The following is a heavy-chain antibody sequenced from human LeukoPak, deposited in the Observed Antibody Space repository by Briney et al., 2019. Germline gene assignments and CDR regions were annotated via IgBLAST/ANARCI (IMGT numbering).Heavy chain of an antibody. CDR1: AFTFGAYA. J-gene: IGHJ4*02. D-gene: IGHD6-25*01. V-gene: IGHV3-49*04. CDR2: IRSKAYGGTT. Sequence: PGRSLRLSCTASAFTFGAYAMSWVRQAAGKGLEWVGFIRSKAYGGTTGYAASVKGRFTISTDDSKSIAYLQMNSLRTEDTGVYYCTREGDSSGWYVDYWGQGTLDTVSS. CDR3: TREGDSSGWYVDY.